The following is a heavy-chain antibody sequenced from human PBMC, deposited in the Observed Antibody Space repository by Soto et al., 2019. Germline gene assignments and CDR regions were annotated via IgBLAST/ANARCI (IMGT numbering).Heavy chain of an antibody. CDR1: GYSFTSYW. CDR2: IYPGDSDT. V-gene: IGHV5-51*01. CDR3: ARPTTRGGSYKPNAFDI. Sequence: GESLKISCKGSGYSFTSYWIGWVRQMPGKGLEWMGIIYPGDSDTRYSPSFQGQVTISADKSSSTAYLQWSSLKASGTAMYYCARPTTRGGSYKPNAFDIWGQGTMVTVSS. D-gene: IGHD1-26*01. J-gene: IGHJ3*02.